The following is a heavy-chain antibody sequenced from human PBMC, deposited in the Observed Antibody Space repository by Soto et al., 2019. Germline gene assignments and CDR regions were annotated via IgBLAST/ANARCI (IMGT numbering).Heavy chain of an antibody. V-gene: IGHV4-39*01. J-gene: IGHJ4*02. CDR2: IYYSGST. CDR3: ARHAFHSSGFTDY. CDR1: GRRLCSRRYS. Sequence: TYETLCLPCTVSGRRLCSRRYSWGRMRQPPGEGMEWIGSIYYSGSTYYNPSLKSRVTISVDTSKNQFSLKLSYVTAADTAVYYCARHAFHSSGFTDYWGQGSLVTVSS. D-gene: IGHD6-19*01.